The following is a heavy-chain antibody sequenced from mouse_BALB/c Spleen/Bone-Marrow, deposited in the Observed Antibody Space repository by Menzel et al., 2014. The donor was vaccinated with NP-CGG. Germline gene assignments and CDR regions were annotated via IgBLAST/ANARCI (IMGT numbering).Heavy chain of an antibody. CDR2: ISSGGSST. CDR3: TRRPLQANSYFDC. V-gene: IGHV5-6*02. J-gene: IGHJ2*01. CDR1: GFTFSSYG. Sequence: EVNVVESGGDLVKPGGSLKLSCVASGFTFSSYGMSWVRQTPDKRLEWVATISSGGSSTYYPASVKGRFTISRDSAKSTLYLQMSSLNSEDTAMYYCTRRPLQANSYFDCWGQGTTLTVSS. D-gene: IGHD3-2*02.